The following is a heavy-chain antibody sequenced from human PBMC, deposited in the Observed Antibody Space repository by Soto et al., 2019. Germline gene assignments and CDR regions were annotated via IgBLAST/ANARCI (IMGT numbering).Heavy chain of an antibody. CDR3: AKDYYRYSSSWHLFDY. CDR1: GFTFSSYA. J-gene: IGHJ4*02. D-gene: IGHD6-13*01. Sequence: LRLSCAASGFTFSSYAMSWVRQAPGKGLEWVSAISGSGGSTYYADSGKGRFTISRDNSKNTLYLQMNSLRAEDTAVYYCAKDYYRYSSSWHLFDYWGQGTLVTVSS. V-gene: IGHV3-23*01. CDR2: ISGSGGST.